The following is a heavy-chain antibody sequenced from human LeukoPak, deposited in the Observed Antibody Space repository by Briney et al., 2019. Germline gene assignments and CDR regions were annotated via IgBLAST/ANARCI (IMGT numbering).Heavy chain of an antibody. D-gene: IGHD5-18*01. V-gene: IGHV4-34*01. J-gene: IGHJ4*02. CDR1: GGSISIYY. CDR2: INHSGST. CDR3: AISDTAMVTGFDY. Sequence: PSETLSLTCTVSGGSISIYYWSWIRQPPGKGLEWIGEINHSGSTNYNPSLESRVTISVDTSKNQFSLKLSSVTAADTAVYYCAISDTAMVTGFDYWGQGTLVTVSS.